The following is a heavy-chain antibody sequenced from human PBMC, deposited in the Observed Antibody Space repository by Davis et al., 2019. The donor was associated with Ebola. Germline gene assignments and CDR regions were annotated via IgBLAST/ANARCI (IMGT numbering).Heavy chain of an antibody. Sequence: GGSLRLSCAASGFTFSSYWMHWVRQAPGKGLEWVAFIRYDGSNKYYADSVKGRFTISRDNSKNTLYLQMNSLRAEDTAVYYCARERITMVRGVIITMRYFDYWGQGTLVTVSS. CDR1: GFTFSSYW. CDR3: ARERITMVRGVIITMRYFDY. CDR2: IRYDGSNK. V-gene: IGHV3-30*02. J-gene: IGHJ4*02. D-gene: IGHD3-10*01.